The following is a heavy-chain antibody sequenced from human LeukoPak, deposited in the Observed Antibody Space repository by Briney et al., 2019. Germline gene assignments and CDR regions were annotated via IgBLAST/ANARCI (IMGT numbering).Heavy chain of an antibody. CDR3: DGGTGWVSNLG. J-gene: IGHJ4*02. V-gene: IGHV3-7*03. Sequence: GGSLRLSCAASGFSFSNYWMHWVRQPPGKGLEWVANIKQDGSEKYYVDSVKGRFTISRDNAKNSLYLQMNSLRAEDTGVYYCDGGTGWVSNLGGGQGTLVIISS. CDR2: IKQDGSEK. D-gene: IGHD6-19*01. CDR1: GFSFSNYW.